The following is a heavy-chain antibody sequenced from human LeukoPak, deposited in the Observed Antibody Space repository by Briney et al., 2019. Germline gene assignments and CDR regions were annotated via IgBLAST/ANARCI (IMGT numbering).Heavy chain of an antibody. D-gene: IGHD1-26*01. Sequence: ASVKVSCKASGYTFTGYYMHWVRQAPGQGLEWMGWINPNSGGTNYAQKFQGRVTMTRDTSISTAYMELSRLRSDDTAVYYCARVRGSSRNYYYGMDVWGQGTTVTVSS. CDR2: INPNSGGT. CDR1: GYTFTGYY. V-gene: IGHV1-2*02. J-gene: IGHJ6*02. CDR3: ARVRGSSRNYYYGMDV.